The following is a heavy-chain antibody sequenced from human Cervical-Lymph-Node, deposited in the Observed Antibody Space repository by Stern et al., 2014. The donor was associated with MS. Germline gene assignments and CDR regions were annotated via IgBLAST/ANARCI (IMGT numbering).Heavy chain of an antibody. Sequence: VQLVDSGGGLVKPGGSLRLSCAASGFAFRRYSMNWVRQAPGKGLEWVSSISSGSTDIYYAYSVKGRFTSTRDNADNSLYLQMNSLTADDTAIYYCTRETEAVPVPFAIGYWGQGTLVTVSS. CDR3: TRETEAVPVPFAIGY. CDR1: GFAFRRYS. J-gene: IGHJ4*02. D-gene: IGHD2-21*01. V-gene: IGHV3-21*01. CDR2: ISSGSTDI.